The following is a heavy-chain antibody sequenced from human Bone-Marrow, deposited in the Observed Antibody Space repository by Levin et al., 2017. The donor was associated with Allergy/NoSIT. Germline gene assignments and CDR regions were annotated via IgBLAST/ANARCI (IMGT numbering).Heavy chain of an antibody. V-gene: IGHV3-48*02. D-gene: IGHD2-21*01. CDR2: IISSSGTI. Sequence: GGSLRLSCAASGFTFSYYSMNWVRQAPGKGLEWVSYIISSSGTIHYADSVKGRFTTSRDNAKNLVYLQMNSLRDDDTAVYYCARDIDSWRHCGGGACPNVDYWGQGTLVTVSS. CDR1: GFTFSYYS. J-gene: IGHJ4*02. CDR3: ARDIDSWRHCGGGACPNVDY.